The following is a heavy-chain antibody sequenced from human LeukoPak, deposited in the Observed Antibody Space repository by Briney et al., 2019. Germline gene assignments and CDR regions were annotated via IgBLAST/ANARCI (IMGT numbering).Heavy chain of an antibody. CDR1: GFTFSSYE. Sequence: PGGSLRLSCAASGFTFSSYEMNWVRQAPGKGLEWVSCISSSGSTIYYADSVKGRFTISRDNAKNSLYLQMNSLRAEDKAVYYCARRGVVVAARALDYWGQGTLVTVSS. J-gene: IGHJ4*02. V-gene: IGHV3-48*03. CDR3: ARRGVVVAARALDY. D-gene: IGHD2-15*01. CDR2: ISSSGSTI.